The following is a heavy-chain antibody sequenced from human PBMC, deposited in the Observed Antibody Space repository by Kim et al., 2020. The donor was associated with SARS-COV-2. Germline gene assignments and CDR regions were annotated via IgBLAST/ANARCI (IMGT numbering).Heavy chain of an antibody. V-gene: IGHV3-43*02. J-gene: IGHJ5*02. CDR3: AKDILSREYSISSTDP. D-gene: IGHD6-6*01. Sequence: GGSLRLSCATSGFIFDDYAMHWVRQAPGKGLQWVSVIGRDGNSICYAESVKGRFTISRDNSKNSLYLQMNSLTTDDTGLYYCAKDILSREYSISSTDPWG. CDR2: IGRDGNSI. CDR1: GFIFDDYA.